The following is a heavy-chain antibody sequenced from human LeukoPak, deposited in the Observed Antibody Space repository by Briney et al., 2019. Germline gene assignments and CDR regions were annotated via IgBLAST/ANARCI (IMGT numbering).Heavy chain of an antibody. CDR1: GFSFSTYW. V-gene: IGHV3-7*01. CDR3: ARLSAMVRGPEDIFYFEY. D-gene: IGHD3-10*01. Sequence: GGSLRLSSETSGFSFSTYWMSWVRQVPGKGLEWVANIRQDGSEKYYVDSVKSRFTISRDIAKQSVFLQMNSLRAEDTAVYYCARLSAMVRGPEDIFYFEYWGLGTLVTVSS. CDR2: IRQDGSEK. J-gene: IGHJ4*02.